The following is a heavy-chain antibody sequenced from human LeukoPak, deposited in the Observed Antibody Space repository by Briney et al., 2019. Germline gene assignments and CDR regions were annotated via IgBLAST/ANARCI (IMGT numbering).Heavy chain of an antibody. CDR1: GGSISSGGYY. CDR2: IYYSGST. CDR3: ARGGLTPGGNSSPNDY. V-gene: IGHV4-31*03. D-gene: IGHD4-23*01. J-gene: IGHJ4*02. Sequence: SETLSLTCTVSGGSISSGGYYWSWIRQHPGKGLEWIGYIYYSGSTYYNPSLKSRVTISVDTSKNQFSLKLSSVTAADTAVYYCARGGLTPGGNSSPNDYWGQGTLVTVSS.